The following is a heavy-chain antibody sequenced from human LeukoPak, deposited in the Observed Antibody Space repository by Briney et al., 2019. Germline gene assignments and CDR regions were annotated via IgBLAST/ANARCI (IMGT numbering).Heavy chain of an antibody. J-gene: IGHJ4*02. CDR1: GFTLSIHW. V-gene: IGHV3-7*05. CDR3: ARDNAGSGWVY. CDR2: IKEDGSEK. Sequence: PGGSLRLSCAASGFTLSIHWMSWVRQAPGKGLEWVANIKEDGSEKHYANSVEGRFTIARDNAKDSLYLQMNSLRAEDTAVYYCARDNAGSGWVYWGQGTLVTVSS. D-gene: IGHD6-19*01.